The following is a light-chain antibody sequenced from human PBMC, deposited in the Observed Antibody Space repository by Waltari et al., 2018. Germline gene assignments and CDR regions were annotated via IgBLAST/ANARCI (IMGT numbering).Light chain of an antibody. V-gene: IGKV3-15*01. J-gene: IGKJ4*01. CDR3: QQYSNWPLT. Sequence: EIVLTQSPATLSLSPGERATLSCRASQSVSSNLAWYQQKPGQAPRLLIYGASSRATGIPDRFSGSGSGTDFTITISSLEPEDFAVYYCQQYSNWPLTFGGGTKVEIK. CDR1: QSVSSN. CDR2: GAS.